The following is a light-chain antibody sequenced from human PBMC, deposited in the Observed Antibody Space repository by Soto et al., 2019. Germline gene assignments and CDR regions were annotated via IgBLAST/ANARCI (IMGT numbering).Light chain of an antibody. CDR2: EGS. CDR1: SRDVGSYNL. CDR3: CSYAGSSPGV. Sequence: QSALTQPASVSGSPGKSITISCTGTSRDVGSYNLVSWYQQHPGKAPKLMIYEGSKRPSGPSNRFSGSKSGNTASLTISGLQAEYEADYYCCSYAGSSPGVFGTGTKVTVL. J-gene: IGLJ1*01. V-gene: IGLV2-23*01.